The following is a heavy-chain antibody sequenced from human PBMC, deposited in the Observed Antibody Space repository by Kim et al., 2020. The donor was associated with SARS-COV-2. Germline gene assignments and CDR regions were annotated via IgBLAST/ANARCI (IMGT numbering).Heavy chain of an antibody. V-gene: IGHV1-3*01. Sequence: ASVKVSCKASGYTFTSNAIHWVRQAPGQRLEWLGWINAGNGDTKYSQNFQGRLTITRDTSASTAYMELSSLKSEDTAVYYCARLGGGYGIGCWGQGTLVTVSS. CDR1: GYTFTSNA. J-gene: IGHJ4*02. CDR3: ARLGGGYGIGC. D-gene: IGHD5-12*01. CDR2: INAGNGDT.